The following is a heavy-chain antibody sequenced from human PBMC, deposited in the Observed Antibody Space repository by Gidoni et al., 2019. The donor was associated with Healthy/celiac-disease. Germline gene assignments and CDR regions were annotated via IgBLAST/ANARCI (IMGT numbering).Heavy chain of an antibody. CDR3: ARDNFYFDY. CDR2: IYTSGST. D-gene: IGHD1-20*01. Sequence: QVQLQESGPGLVKPSQTLSLTCPVSGGSISSGSYYWSWIRQPAGKGLEWIGRIYTSGSTNYNPSLKSRVTISVDTSKNQFSLKLSSVTAADTAVYYCARDNFYFDYWGQGTLVTVSS. J-gene: IGHJ4*02. CDR1: GGSISSGSYY. V-gene: IGHV4-61*02.